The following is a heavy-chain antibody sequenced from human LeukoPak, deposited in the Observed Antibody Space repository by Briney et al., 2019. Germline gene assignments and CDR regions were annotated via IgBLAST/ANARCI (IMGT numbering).Heavy chain of an antibody. J-gene: IGHJ2*01. V-gene: IGHV3-11*01. D-gene: IGHD4-23*01. CDR2: ISSSGSTI. CDR1: GFTFSDYY. Sequence: GGSLRLSCAASGFTFSDYYMSWIRQAPGKGLEWVSYISSSGSTIYYADSVKGRSTISRDNAKNSLYLQMNRLRAEDTAVYYCARDTTVVTPQWYFDLWGRGTLVTVSS. CDR3: ARDTTVVTPQWYFDL.